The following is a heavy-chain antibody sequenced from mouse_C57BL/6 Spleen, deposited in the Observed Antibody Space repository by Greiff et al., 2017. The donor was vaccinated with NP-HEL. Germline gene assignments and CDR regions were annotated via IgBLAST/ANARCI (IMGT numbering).Heavy chain of an antibody. CDR2: IYPGSGST. Sequence: VQLQQSGAELVKPGASVKMSCKASGYTFTSYWITWVKQRPGQGLEWIGDIYPGSGSTNYNEKFKSKATLTVDTSSSTAYMQLSSLTSEDSAVYYCARPSGSRHYFDYWGQGTTLTVSS. CDR1: GYTFTSYW. V-gene: IGHV1-55*01. D-gene: IGHD1-1*01. CDR3: ARPSGSRHYFDY. J-gene: IGHJ2*01.